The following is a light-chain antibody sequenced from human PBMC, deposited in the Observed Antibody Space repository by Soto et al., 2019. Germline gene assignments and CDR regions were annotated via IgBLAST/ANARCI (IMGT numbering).Light chain of an antibody. CDR1: SSDVGSCNF. CDR2: EVS. V-gene: IGLV2-14*01. CDR3: SSYTGSTYV. Sequence: QSVRTQPASVSGSPGQSITMSCSGTSSDVGSCNFVSWYQQHPGKAPKLIIYEVSNRPSGVSNRFSASKSGNTASLTISGLQAEDEADYYCSSYTGSTYVFGTGTKVTVL. J-gene: IGLJ1*01.